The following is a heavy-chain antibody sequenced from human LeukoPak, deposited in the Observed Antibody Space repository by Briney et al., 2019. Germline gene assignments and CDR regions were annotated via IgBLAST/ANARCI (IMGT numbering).Heavy chain of an antibody. CDR2: INTYNYNT. CDR1: GYTFTNYG. Sequence: ASVKVSCKASGYTFTNYGISWVRQAPGQGLEWMGWINTYNYNTNYAQKLQGRVAMTTDTSSSTAYMELRSPRSDDTAVYYCARQRIEVPTALVDYWGQGTLVTVSS. CDR3: ARQRIEVPTALVDY. J-gene: IGHJ4*02. V-gene: IGHV1-18*04. D-gene: IGHD2-2*01.